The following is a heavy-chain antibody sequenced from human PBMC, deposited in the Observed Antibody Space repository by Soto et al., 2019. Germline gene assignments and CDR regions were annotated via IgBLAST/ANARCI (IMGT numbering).Heavy chain of an antibody. CDR2: FYHSGST. J-gene: IGHJ4*02. D-gene: IGHD1-26*01. Sequence: QVQLQESGPGLVRPSGTLSLTCAVSGASISSTTSGNWWSWVRQPPGKGLEWIGEFYHSGSTNYNPSLKSRVTMSVDKSKNQFSQMLSSVTAAHTAVSYCARMVGATLVDFWGQGTLVTVSS. CDR1: GASISSTTSGNW. V-gene: IGHV4-4*02. CDR3: ARMVGATLVDF.